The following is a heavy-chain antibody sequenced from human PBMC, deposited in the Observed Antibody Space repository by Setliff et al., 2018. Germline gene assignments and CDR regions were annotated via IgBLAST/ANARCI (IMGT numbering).Heavy chain of an antibody. V-gene: IGHV4-34*01. Sequence: PSETLSLTCAVSGASFSDYYRTWIRQSPGKGLAWIGEINHSGSTNYNPSLKSRVTISLDTSKNQFSLSLRSDDTAVYYCARGPPDFVVVPAAAKFDFWGQGTLVTVSS. CDR3: ARGPPDFVVVPAAAKFDF. D-gene: IGHD2-2*01. CDR2: INHSGST. CDR1: GASFSDYY. J-gene: IGHJ4*02.